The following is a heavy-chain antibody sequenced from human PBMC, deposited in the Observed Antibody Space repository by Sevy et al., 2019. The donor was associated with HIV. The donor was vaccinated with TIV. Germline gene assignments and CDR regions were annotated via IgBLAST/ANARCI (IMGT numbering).Heavy chain of an antibody. Sequence: GGSLRLSCAASGFTFSDYYMSWIRQAPGKGLEWVSYISSSGRTIYYADSVKGRFTISRDNAKNSLYLQMNSLRAEDTAVYYCSREYYDFWSGYYRFGWFDPWGQGTLVTVSS. D-gene: IGHD3-3*01. CDR1: GFTFSDYY. V-gene: IGHV3-11*01. CDR3: SREYYDFWSGYYRFGWFDP. J-gene: IGHJ5*02. CDR2: ISSSGRTI.